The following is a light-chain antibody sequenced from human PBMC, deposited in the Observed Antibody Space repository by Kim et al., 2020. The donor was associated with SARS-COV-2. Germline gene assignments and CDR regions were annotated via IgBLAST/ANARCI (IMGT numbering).Light chain of an antibody. CDR3: QQYSDYPWT. CDR2: QAS. CDR1: HNINSW. V-gene: IGKV1-5*03. J-gene: IGKJ1*01. Sequence: ASGGDRVTIPCRASHNINSWLSCYQHKPGRAPKVLIDQASALKSGVPSRFSVGGSGTEFTLTINSLQSDDFATYHCQQYSDYPWTFGQGTKVDIK.